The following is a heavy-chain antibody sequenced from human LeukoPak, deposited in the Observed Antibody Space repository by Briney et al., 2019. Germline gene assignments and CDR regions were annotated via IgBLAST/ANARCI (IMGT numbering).Heavy chain of an antibody. CDR1: GYSFTSYW. Sequence: GESLKISCKGSGYSFTSYWIGWVRQMPGKGLEWMGIIYPGDSDTRYSPSFQGQVTISADKSISTAYLQWSSLKASDTAMYYCARLLSPLYGDGRPANWFDPWGQGTLVTVSS. V-gene: IGHV5-51*01. D-gene: IGHD4-17*01. CDR3: ARLLSPLYGDGRPANWFDP. J-gene: IGHJ5*02. CDR2: IYPGDSDT.